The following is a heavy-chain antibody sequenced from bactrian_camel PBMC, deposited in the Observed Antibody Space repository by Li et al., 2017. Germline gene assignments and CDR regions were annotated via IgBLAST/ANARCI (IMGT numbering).Heavy chain of an antibody. V-gene: IGHV3S54*01. CDR3: TKSGGRSYASGYNS. D-gene: IGHD1*01. J-gene: IGHJ4*01. CDR2: IYASGDRT. CDR1: GYLFINNY. Sequence: HVQLVESGGGSVQAGGSLKLTCLASGYLFINNYMGWFRQSSGNEREWVAAIYASGDRTYYADSVKGRFTISLDNAKNTVYLQLSSLKTEEMAMYYCTKSGGRSYASGYNSWGQGTQVTVS.